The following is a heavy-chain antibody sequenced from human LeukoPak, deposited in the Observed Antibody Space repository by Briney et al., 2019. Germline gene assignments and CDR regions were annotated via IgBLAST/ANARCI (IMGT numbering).Heavy chain of an antibody. CDR1: GGSISSSNW. V-gene: IGHV4-4*02. Sequence: SGTLSLTCAVSGGSISSSNWWSWVRQPPGKGLEWIREIYHSGSTYYNPSLKSRITISVDTSENRFSLKLSSVTATDTAVYYCARDCSGGSCYGAFDIWGQGTMVTVSS. CDR3: ARDCSGGSCYGAFDI. J-gene: IGHJ3*02. CDR2: IYHSGST. D-gene: IGHD2-15*01.